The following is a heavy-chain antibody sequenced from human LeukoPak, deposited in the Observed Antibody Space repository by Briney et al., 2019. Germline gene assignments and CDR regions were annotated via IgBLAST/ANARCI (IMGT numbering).Heavy chain of an antibody. CDR1: GFTFSSYW. CDR2: INSDGSST. J-gene: IGHJ6*02. D-gene: IGHD5-18*01. V-gene: IGHV3-74*01. Sequence: GGSLRLSCAASGFTFSSYWMHWVRQAPGKGLVWVSRINSDGSSTSYADSVKGRFTISRDNAKNTLYLQMNSLRAEDTAVYYCATNTAMVYYYYGMDVWGQGTTVTVSS. CDR3: ATNTAMVYYYYGMDV.